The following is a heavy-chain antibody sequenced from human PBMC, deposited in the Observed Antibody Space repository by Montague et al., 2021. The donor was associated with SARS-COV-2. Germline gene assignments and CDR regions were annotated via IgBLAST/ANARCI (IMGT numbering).Heavy chain of an antibody. CDR1: CGSFSGYY. V-gene: IGHV4-34*01. J-gene: IGHJ4*02. D-gene: IGHD3-10*01. Sequence: SETLSLTCTVYCGSFSGYYWNWIRQPPGKGLEWIGEINHSGTTNYNPSLKSRVTMSVDTSKNQFSLNLTSVTAADTAVYYCARGGSFCFDDASYVPRSGFDYWGQGTLVTVSS. CDR2: INHSGTT. CDR3: ARGGSFCFDDASYVPRSGFDY.